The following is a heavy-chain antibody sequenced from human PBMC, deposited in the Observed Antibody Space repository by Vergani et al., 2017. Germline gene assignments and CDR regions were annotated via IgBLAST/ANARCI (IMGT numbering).Heavy chain of an antibody. Sequence: QVQLVESGGGVVQSGRSLRLSCAASRFTFSNYAMHWVRQAPGKGLEWVAVISYDGRNKYYADSVKGRFTISRDNSKNTLYLQMNSLRAEDTAVYYCARDLQGATDAFEIWGQGTMVTVSS. J-gene: IGHJ3*02. D-gene: IGHD1-26*01. CDR3: ARDLQGATDAFEI. CDR1: RFTFSNYA. CDR2: ISYDGRNK. V-gene: IGHV3-30*04.